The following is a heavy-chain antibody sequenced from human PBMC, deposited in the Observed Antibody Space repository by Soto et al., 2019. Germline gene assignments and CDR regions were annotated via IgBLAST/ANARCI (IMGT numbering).Heavy chain of an antibody. CDR1: GGTFSSYA. CDR3: ARWATQDFVAAGNYYGMDV. Sequence: GASVKVSCEASGGTFSSYAINWVRQAHGQGLEWMGGITPILYKVNYAQTFQGRVTITADESTTTAYMELSSLGSGDTAVYFCARWATQDFVAAGNYYGMDVWGQGTTVTVSS. D-gene: IGHD2-21*01. V-gene: IGHV1-69*10. J-gene: IGHJ6*02. CDR2: ITPILYKV.